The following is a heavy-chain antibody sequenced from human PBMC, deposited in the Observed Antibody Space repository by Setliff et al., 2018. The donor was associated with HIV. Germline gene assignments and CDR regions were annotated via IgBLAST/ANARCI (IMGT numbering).Heavy chain of an antibody. CDR1: GGSISSSSYY. CDR2: ISYSGNT. V-gene: IGHV4-39*07. Sequence: SETLSLTCTVSGGSISSSSYYWGWIRQPPGKGLEWIGDISYSGNTYYNPSLKSRVTISLDTSKNQFSLKLISVTAADTAVYYCVRDRSYGYWYFDLWGRGTLVTVPQ. CDR3: VRDRSYGYWYFDL. J-gene: IGHJ2*01. D-gene: IGHD4-17*01.